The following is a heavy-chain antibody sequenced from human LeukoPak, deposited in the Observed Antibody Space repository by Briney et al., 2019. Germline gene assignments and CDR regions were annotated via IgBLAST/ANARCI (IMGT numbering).Heavy chain of an antibody. V-gene: IGHV3-7*01. CDR2: IKQDASAK. J-gene: IGHJ3*02. CDR1: GFTFGSHW. D-gene: IGHD1-1*01. Sequence: GGSLRLSCVASGFTFGSHWMSWVRQAPGKGLEWVANIKQDASAKQYVDSVKGRFTNSRDNAKNSLYLQMNSLRAEDTAVYYCARNDDVFDIWGQGTMVTVSS. CDR3: ARNDDVFDI.